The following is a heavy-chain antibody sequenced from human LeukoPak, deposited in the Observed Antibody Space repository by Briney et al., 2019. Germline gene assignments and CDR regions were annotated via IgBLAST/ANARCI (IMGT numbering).Heavy chain of an antibody. D-gene: IGHD3-10*01. V-gene: IGHV4-59*01. CDR2: IYYSGST. J-gene: IGHJ4*02. Sequence: SETLSLTCTVSGGSISSYYWSWIRQPPGKGLEWIGYIYYSGSTNYNPSLKSRVTISVDTSKNQFSLKLSSVTAADTAVYYCARAGVRGVAYYFDYWGQGTLVTVSS. CDR3: ARAGVRGVAYYFDY. CDR1: GGSISSYY.